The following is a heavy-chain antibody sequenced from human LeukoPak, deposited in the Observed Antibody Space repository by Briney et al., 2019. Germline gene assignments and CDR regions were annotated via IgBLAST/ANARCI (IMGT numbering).Heavy chain of an antibody. D-gene: IGHD6-13*01. CDR1: GGSFSGYY. CDR2: INHSGST. V-gene: IGHV4-34*01. J-gene: IGHJ5*02. Sequence: PSETLSLTCAVYGGSFSGYYWSWIRQPPGKGLEWVGEINHSGSTNYNPSLKNRVTISLDTSNNQFSLKLSSVTAADTAVYYCARGANLGIAAAGTGNWFDPWGQGTLVTVSS. CDR3: ARGANLGIAAAGTGNWFDP.